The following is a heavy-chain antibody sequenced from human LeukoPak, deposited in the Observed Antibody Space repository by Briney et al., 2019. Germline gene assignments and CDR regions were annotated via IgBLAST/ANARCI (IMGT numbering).Heavy chain of an antibody. D-gene: IGHD1-26*01. CDR1: GGSISSHY. Sequence: PSETLSLTCTVSGGSISSHYWGWIRQPPGKGLEWIGYIYYSGSTVSNPSLKSRVTMSLDTSKNHFSLKLSSVTAADTAVYYCAREGWDHRLARGYFDYWGQGILVTASS. J-gene: IGHJ4*02. CDR3: AREGWDHRLARGYFDY. CDR2: IYYSGST. V-gene: IGHV4-59*11.